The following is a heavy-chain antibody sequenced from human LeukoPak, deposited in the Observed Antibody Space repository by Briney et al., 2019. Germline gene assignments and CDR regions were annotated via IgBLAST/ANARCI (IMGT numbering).Heavy chain of an antibody. J-gene: IGHJ4*02. D-gene: IGHD6-6*01. CDR2: IYYSGST. V-gene: IGHV4-59*01. CDR3: ARAPQKYSSSSSYFDY. Sequence: SETLSLTCTVSGGSISSYYWSWIRQPPGKGLEWIGYIYYSGSTNYNPSLKSRVTISVDTSKNQFSLKLSSVTAADTAVYYCARAPQKYSSSSSYFDYWGQGTLVTVSS. CDR1: GGSISSYY.